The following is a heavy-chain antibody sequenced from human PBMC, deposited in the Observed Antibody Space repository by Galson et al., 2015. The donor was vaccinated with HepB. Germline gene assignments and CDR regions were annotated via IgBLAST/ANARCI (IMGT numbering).Heavy chain of an antibody. V-gene: IGHV1-18*01. J-gene: IGHJ6*02. Sequence: SVKVSCKASGYTFTSYGISWVRQAPGQGLEWIGWISAYNGNTNYAQKLQGRVTMTTDTSTSTAYMELRSLRSDDTAVYYCARYPNVLLWFGEGNYGMDVWGQGTTVTVSS. CDR2: ISAYNGNT. CDR3: ARYPNVLLWFGEGNYGMDV. D-gene: IGHD3-10*01. CDR1: GYTFTSYG.